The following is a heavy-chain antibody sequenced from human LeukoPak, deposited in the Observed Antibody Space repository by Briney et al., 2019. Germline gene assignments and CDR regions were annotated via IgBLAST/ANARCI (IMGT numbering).Heavy chain of an antibody. V-gene: IGHV3-11*04. D-gene: IGHD6-6*01. CDR2: ISGSGGST. Sequence: GGSLRLSCAASGFTFNDYYMSWIRQAPGKGLEWVSAISGSGGSTYYADSVKGRFTISRDNGKKSLYLQMNSLRAEDTAVYFCARGSSNVAARNNWFDPWGQGTLVTVSS. CDR1: GFTFNDYY. CDR3: ARGSSNVAARNNWFDP. J-gene: IGHJ5*02.